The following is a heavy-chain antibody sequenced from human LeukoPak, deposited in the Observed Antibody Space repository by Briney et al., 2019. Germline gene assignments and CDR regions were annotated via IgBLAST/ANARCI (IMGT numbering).Heavy chain of an antibody. CDR2: INWNGGST. CDR1: GFTFNDYG. D-gene: IGHD3-22*01. J-gene: IGHJ4*02. Sequence: GGSLRLSCAASGFTFNDYGMSWVRQAPGKGLEWVSGINWNGGSTGYADSVKGRFTISRDNAKNSLFLQMNSLRAEDTAFYYCARNFGGGDSSGPYYWGQGTLVTVSS. CDR3: ARNFGGGDSSGPYY. V-gene: IGHV3-20*04.